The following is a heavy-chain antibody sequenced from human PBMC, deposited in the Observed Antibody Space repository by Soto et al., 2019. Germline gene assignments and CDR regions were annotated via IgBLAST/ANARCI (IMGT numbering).Heavy chain of an antibody. J-gene: IGHJ4*02. CDR3: LITWRIAAAGEF. D-gene: IGHD6-13*01. Sequence: GGSLRLSCSASGFTFSSYAMHWVRQAPGKGLEYVSAISSNGGSTYYADSVKGRFTISRDNSKNTLYLQMSSLRAEDTAVYYCLITWRIAAAGEFWGQGTLVTVSS. V-gene: IGHV3-64D*08. CDR1: GFTFSSYA. CDR2: ISSNGGST.